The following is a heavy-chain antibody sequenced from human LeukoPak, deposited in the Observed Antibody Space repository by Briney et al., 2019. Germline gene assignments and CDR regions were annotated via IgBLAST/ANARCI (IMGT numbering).Heavy chain of an antibody. CDR1: GYTFTSYY. D-gene: IGHD2-2*01. V-gene: IGHV1-46*01. J-gene: IGHJ4*02. CDR2: INPSGGST. Sequence: ASVKASCKASGYTFTSYYMHWVRQAPGQGLEWMGIINPSGGSTSYAQKFQGRVTMTRDTSTSTVYMELSSLRSEDTAVYYCASVGYCSSTSCYFIFDYWGQGTLVTVSS. CDR3: ASVGYCSSTSCYFIFDY.